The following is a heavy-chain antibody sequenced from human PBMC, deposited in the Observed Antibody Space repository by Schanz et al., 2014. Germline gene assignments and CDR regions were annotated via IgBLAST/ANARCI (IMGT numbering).Heavy chain of an antibody. J-gene: IGHJ4*02. D-gene: IGHD3-10*01. CDR3: AKYRGYYRVSGSYRELEY. CDR2: VSRSTPDI. V-gene: IGHV3-48*01. Sequence: EVQLVESGGGWVQPGGSLRLSCAASGFTFSSYSMNWVRQAPGKGLEWVSYVSRSTPDIYYADSVKGRFTISRDNAKNSLYLEMNSLRPEDTAVYYCAKYRGYYRVSGSYRELEYWGQGTLVTVSS. CDR1: GFTFSSYS.